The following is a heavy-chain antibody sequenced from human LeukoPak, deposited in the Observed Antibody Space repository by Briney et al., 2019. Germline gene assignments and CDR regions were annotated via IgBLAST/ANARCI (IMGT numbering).Heavy chain of an antibody. D-gene: IGHD6-13*01. Sequence: YPSKTLSLTCAVYGGSFSGYYWSWIRQPPGKGLEWIGEINHSGSTNYNPSLKSRVTISVDTSKNQFSLKLSSVTAADTAVYYCARGSAAGVDYWGQGTLVTVSS. CDR3: ARGSAAGVDY. J-gene: IGHJ4*02. V-gene: IGHV4-34*01. CDR2: INHSGST. CDR1: GGSFSGYY.